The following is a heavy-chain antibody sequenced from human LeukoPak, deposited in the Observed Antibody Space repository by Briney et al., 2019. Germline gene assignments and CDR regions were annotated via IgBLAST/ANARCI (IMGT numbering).Heavy chain of an antibody. J-gene: IGHJ6*02. V-gene: IGHV3-11*01. CDR3: ARGDGSYYYGMDV. CDR2: ISTTGNTI. Sequence: GRSLRLSCAASEFTFSDLYMRWIRQAPGKGLEWISYISTTGNTIYYADSVKGRFTISRDNAKNSLYLQMNSLRAEDTAVYYCARGDGSYYYGMDVWGQGTTDTVSS. CDR1: EFTFSDLY.